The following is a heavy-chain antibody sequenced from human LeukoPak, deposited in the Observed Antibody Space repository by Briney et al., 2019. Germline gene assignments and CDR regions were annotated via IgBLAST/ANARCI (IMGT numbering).Heavy chain of an antibody. Sequence: PGGSLRLSCVGSGFIFSSYDMGWGRQAPGKGLEWVSSISGAGDRTYYEDSVKGRFTISSDNYRNTIYLQMNSLRAEDTAVYDCARGESFAFDVLRQRTMATVSS. CDR3: ARGESFAFDV. J-gene: IGHJ3*01. CDR2: ISGAGDRT. V-gene: IGHV3-23*01. CDR1: GFIFSSYD.